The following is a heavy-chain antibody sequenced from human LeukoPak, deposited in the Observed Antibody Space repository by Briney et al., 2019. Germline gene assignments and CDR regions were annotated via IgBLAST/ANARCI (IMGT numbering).Heavy chain of an antibody. CDR2: IYYSGST. J-gene: IGHJ4*02. CDR1: GGSISSYY. V-gene: IGHV4-59*01. Sequence: PSETLSLTCAASGGSISSYYWSWIRQPPGKGLEWIGYIYYSGSTNYNPSLKSRVTISVDTSKNQFSLKLSSVTAADTAVYYCARGIAAAGNDYFDYWGQGTLVTVSS. CDR3: ARGIAAAGNDYFDY. D-gene: IGHD6-13*01.